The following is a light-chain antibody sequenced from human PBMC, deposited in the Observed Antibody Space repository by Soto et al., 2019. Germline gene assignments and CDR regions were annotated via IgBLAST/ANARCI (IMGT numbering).Light chain of an antibody. Sequence: DIQLTQSPSSLSASVGDRVTITCRSSQNINTYLNWYQQRPGEPPKLLIYHASSLKSGVPSRFSGSASGTAFTLTISSLQPEDFAVYSCQQYGRPPQTFGQGTKVEIK. J-gene: IGKJ1*01. V-gene: IGKV1-39*01. CDR1: QNINTY. CDR3: QQYGRPPQT. CDR2: HAS.